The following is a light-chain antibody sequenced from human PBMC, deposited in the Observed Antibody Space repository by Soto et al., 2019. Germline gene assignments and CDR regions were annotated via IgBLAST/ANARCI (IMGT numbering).Light chain of an antibody. Sequence: QSALTQPPSASGSPGQSVAISCTGTSSNVGGYNNVSWYQQHPGKAPKLMIYEVNKRPSGVPDRFSGSKSGNTASLTVSGLQAEDEGDYYCSSYAGSSNVFGTETKFTVL. V-gene: IGLV2-8*01. J-gene: IGLJ1*01. CDR3: SSYAGSSNV. CDR2: EVN. CDR1: SSNVGGYNN.